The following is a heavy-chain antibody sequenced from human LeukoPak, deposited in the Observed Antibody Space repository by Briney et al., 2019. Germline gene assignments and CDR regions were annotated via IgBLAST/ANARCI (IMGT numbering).Heavy chain of an antibody. CDR1: DGSITTYY. CDR2: IFNGGST. CDR3: ARGGYYDKEAFDI. J-gene: IGHJ3*02. V-gene: IGHV4-59*01. D-gene: IGHD3-22*01. Sequence: SETLSLTCAISDGSITTYYWNWIRQPPGKGLEWIGNIFNGGSTDYNPSLKSRVTISVDTSKNQFSLKLSSVTAADTAVYHCARGGYYDKEAFDIWGQGTMVTVSS.